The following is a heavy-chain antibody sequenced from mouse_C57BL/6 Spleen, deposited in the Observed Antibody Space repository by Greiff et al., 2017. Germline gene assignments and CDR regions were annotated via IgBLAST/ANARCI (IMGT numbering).Heavy chain of an antibody. CDR2: IYPGDGDT. V-gene: IGHV1-80*01. J-gene: IGHJ4*01. CDR3: ARRSDRAMDY. CDR1: GYAFSSYW. Sequence: VKLVESGAELVKPGASVKISCKASGYAFSSYWMNWVKQRPGKGLEWIGQIYPGDGDTNYNGKFKGKATLTADKSSSTAYMQLSSLTSEDSAVYFCARRSDRAMDYWGQGTSVTVSS.